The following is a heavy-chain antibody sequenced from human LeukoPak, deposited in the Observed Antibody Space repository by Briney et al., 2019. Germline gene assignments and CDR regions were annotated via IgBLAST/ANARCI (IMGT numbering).Heavy chain of an antibody. CDR2: ISAYNGNT. D-gene: IGHD2-15*01. Sequence: ASVKVSCKASGYTFTSYGISWVRQAPGQGLEWMGWISAYNGNTNYAQKLQGRVTMTTDTSTSTAYMELRSLRSDDTAVYYCARDFFHGHCGGLSCFLLDYWGQGSLVTVSS. V-gene: IGHV1-18*01. CDR3: ARDFFHGHCGGLSCFLLDY. J-gene: IGHJ4*02. CDR1: GYTFTSYG.